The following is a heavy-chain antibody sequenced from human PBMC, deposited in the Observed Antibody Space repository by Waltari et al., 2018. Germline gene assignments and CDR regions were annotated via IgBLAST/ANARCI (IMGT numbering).Heavy chain of an antibody. V-gene: IGHV3-7*01. CDR3: ARERRGQSGWYYFDF. J-gene: IGHJ4*02. CDR1: GISFSSFW. CDR2: RKQDGREE. Sequence: EVQLVESGGGLVQPGGSLRLSCAASGISFSSFWMTWVRQAPGKGLEWVANRKQDGREEYYVDSVKGRFTISKDNAKNSLYLQMNSLRAEDTAVYFCARERRGQSGWYYFDFWGQGSLVTVSS. D-gene: IGHD6-19*01.